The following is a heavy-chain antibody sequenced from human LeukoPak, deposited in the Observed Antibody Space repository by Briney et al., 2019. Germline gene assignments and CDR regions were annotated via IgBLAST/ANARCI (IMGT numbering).Heavy chain of an antibody. D-gene: IGHD2-15*01. V-gene: IGHV4-59*08. CDR3: ARTYCRGGSCHFDY. J-gene: IGHJ4*02. Sequence: SETLSLTCTVSGGSISSYYWSWIRQPPGKGLEWIGYIYYSGSTDSNPSLKSRVTISVDTSKNQISLKLSSVTAADTAVYYCARTYCRGGSCHFDYWGQGTLVTFPS. CDR1: GGSISSYY. CDR2: IYYSGST.